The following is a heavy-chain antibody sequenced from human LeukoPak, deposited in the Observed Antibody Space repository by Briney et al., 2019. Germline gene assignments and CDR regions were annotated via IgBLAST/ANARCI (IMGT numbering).Heavy chain of an antibody. D-gene: IGHD3-10*01. CDR2: IYYSGNT. CDR3: AREQISMIRGFDN. J-gene: IGHJ4*02. V-gene: IGHV4-59*01. Sequence: PSETLSLTCTVSGGSISSYYWSWMRQPPRRGLEWIGYIYYSGNTNYNPSLKSRVTISIDTSKKQFSLKLTSVTAADTAVHYWAREQISMIRGFDNWGQGTLVTVSS. CDR1: GGSISSYY.